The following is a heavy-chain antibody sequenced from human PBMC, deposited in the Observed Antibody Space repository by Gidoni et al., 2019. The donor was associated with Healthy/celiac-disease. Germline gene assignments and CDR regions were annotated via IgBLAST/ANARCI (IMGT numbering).Heavy chain of an antibody. CDR2: ISGSGGST. Sequence: EVQLLESGGGLVQPGGSLRLSCAASGFTFSSYAMSWVRQAPGKGLEWVSAISGSGGSTYYADSVKGRFTISRDNSKNTLYLQMNSLRAEDTAVYYCAKYARIVGATKYDYFDYWGQGALVTVSS. D-gene: IGHD1-26*01. CDR3: AKYARIVGATKYDYFDY. V-gene: IGHV3-23*01. J-gene: IGHJ4*02. CDR1: GFTFSSYA.